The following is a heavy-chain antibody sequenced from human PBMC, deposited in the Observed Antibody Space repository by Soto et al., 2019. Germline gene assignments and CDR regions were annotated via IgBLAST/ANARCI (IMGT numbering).Heavy chain of an antibody. Sequence: GASVKVSCKASGFTFTSSAVPWVRQARGQRLEWIGWIVVGSGNTNYAQKFQERVTITRDMSTSTAYMELSSLRSEDTAVYYCAADEFGAYCGGDCYDYWGQGTLVTVSS. V-gene: IGHV1-58*01. J-gene: IGHJ4*02. CDR1: GFTFTSSA. D-gene: IGHD2-21*01. CDR2: IVVGSGNT. CDR3: AADEFGAYCGGDCYDY.